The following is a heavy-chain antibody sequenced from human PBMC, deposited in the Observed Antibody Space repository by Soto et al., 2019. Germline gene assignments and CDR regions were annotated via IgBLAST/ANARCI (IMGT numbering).Heavy chain of an antibody. CDR1: GFTFSDYY. CDR3: ARGGVRGTTSRGQVYN. CDR2: ISSSSDYT. J-gene: IGHJ4*02. D-gene: IGHD1-7*01. V-gene: IGHV3-11*06. Sequence: QVQVVESGGGLAKPGGSLNLSCEASGFTFSDYYMNWIRKAPGKGLEWVSYISSSSDYTKYADSVKGRFTISRDNAKSSLYLQMNSLRAEDTAVYYCARGGVRGTTSRGQVYNWGQGTLVTVSS.